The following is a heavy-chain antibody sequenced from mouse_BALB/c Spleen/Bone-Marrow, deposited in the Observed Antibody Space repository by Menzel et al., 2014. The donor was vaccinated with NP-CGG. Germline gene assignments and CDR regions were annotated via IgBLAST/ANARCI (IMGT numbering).Heavy chain of an antibody. V-gene: IGHV2-9*02. Sequence: VMLVESGPGLVAPSQSLSITCTVSGFSLTSYTIHWVRQPPGKGLEWLGVIWTGGITDYNSALMSRLGISKDNSKSQVFLKMTSLQTDDTAMYYCARDILGPWFAYWGQGTLVTVSS. CDR1: GFSLTSYT. CDR2: IWTGGIT. D-gene: IGHD4-1*01. CDR3: ARDILGPWFAY. J-gene: IGHJ3*01.